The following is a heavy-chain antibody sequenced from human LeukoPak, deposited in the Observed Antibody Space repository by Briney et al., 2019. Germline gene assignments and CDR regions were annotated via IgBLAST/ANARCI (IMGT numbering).Heavy chain of an antibody. D-gene: IGHD3-10*01. CDR1: GYTFIDYY. CDR2: INPNSGGT. V-gene: IGHV1-2*02. J-gene: IGHJ6*03. CDR3: AREKNRDYFGYYYYMDV. Sequence: ASVKVSCKASGYTFIDYYMHWVRQAPGQGLEWMGWINPNSGGTNYAQNFQGRVTMTRDTSIRTVYMELSRLRSDDTAVYYCAREKNRDYFGYYYYMDVWGKGTTVTISS.